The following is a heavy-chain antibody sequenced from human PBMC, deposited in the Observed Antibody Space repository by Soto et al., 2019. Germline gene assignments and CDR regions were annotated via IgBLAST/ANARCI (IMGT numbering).Heavy chain of an antibody. CDR1: GGTFSSYA. Sequence: QVQLVQSGAEVKKPGSSVKVSCKASGGTFSSYAISWVRQAPGQGLEWMGGIIPIFGTANYAQKFQGRVTIPAKKSPSKASMGLGSRGSEATAGYYCAGAAVPLYGGSSGGPFASGGQGPLSPSPQ. J-gene: IGHJ4*02. CDR3: AGAAVPLYGGSSGGPFAS. V-gene: IGHV1-69*14. CDR2: IIPIFGTA. D-gene: IGHD1-26*01.